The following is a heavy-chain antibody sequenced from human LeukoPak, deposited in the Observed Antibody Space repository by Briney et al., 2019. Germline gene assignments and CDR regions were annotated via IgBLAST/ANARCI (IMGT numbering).Heavy chain of an antibody. V-gene: IGHV4-59*08. CDR1: GGSISSYY. Sequence: PSETLSLTCTVSGGSISSYYWSWIRQPPGKGLEWIGYIYYSGSTNYNPSPKSRVTISVDTSKNQLSLKLSSVTAADTAVYYCARRSGGDDWYFDLWGRGTLVTVSS. J-gene: IGHJ2*01. CDR3: ARRSGGDDWYFDL. D-gene: IGHD2-21*02. CDR2: IYYSGST.